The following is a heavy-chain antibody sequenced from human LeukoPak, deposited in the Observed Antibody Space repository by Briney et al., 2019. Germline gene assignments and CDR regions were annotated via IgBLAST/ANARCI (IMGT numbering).Heavy chain of an antibody. Sequence: ASVKVSCKASGYTFTSYDFNWVRQATGPGLEWMGWMNPNSGNTGYAQKFQDRVTMTSNTSKSTAYMELSSLRSEDTAVYYCARGLDFQGEANFDYWGQGTLVTVSS. CDR2: MNPNSGNT. D-gene: IGHD3-16*01. CDR1: GYTFTSYD. J-gene: IGHJ4*02. V-gene: IGHV1-8*01. CDR3: ARGLDFQGEANFDY.